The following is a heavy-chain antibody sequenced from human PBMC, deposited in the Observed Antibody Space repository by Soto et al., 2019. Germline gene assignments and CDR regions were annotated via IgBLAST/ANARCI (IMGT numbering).Heavy chain of an antibody. J-gene: IGHJ5*02. CDR1: GGTIRSSGYY. V-gene: IGHV4-39*01. D-gene: IGHD3-3*02. CDR2: IYYSGST. CDR3: ASPKIAFYNWFDP. Sequence: PSETQSLTCTVSGGTIRSSGYYWGWIRQPPGKGLEWIGSIYYSGSTYYNPSLKSRVTISVDTSKNQFSLKLTSVTAADTAVYYCASPKIAFYNWFDPWGQGTLVTVSS.